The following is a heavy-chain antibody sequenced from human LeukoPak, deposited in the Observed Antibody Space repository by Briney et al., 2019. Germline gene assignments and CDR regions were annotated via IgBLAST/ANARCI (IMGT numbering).Heavy chain of an antibody. Sequence: PGGSLRLSCAASGFTFSSYWMSWVRQAPGKGLEWVSVTYSGGSTYYADSVKGRCTISRDNSKNTLYLQMNSLRAEDTAVYYCAKDQAGYCSSTSCYDGYNWFDPWGQGTLVTVSS. D-gene: IGHD2-2*01. CDR1: GFTFSSYW. CDR3: AKDQAGYCSSTSCYDGYNWFDP. CDR2: TYSGGST. V-gene: IGHV3-66*01. J-gene: IGHJ5*02.